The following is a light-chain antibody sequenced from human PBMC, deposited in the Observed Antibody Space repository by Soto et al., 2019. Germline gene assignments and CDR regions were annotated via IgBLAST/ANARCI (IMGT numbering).Light chain of an antibody. CDR2: GAS. Sequence: EIVLTQSPATLSLSPGERATLSCRASPSVTNYLAWYQQKPGQPPRLLIYGASTRATSFPARFSGSGSGTDFTLTISSLEPEDFAVYYCQQRSNWPPSITFGQGTRLEIK. J-gene: IGKJ5*01. V-gene: IGKV3-11*01. CDR3: QQRSNWPPSIT. CDR1: PSVTNY.